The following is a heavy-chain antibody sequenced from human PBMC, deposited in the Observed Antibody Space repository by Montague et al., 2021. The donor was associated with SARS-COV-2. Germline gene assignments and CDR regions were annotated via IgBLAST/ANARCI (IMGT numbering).Heavy chain of an antibody. CDR3: ARGQWRVPYYLDS. V-gene: IGHV4-59*09. D-gene: IGHD6-19*01. CDR2: GSS. Sequence: GSSKYNPSLESRVTISISTSKKQFTLKLSSVTAAYTAVYYCARGQWRVPYYLDSWCQGTLVTVSS. J-gene: IGHJ4*02.